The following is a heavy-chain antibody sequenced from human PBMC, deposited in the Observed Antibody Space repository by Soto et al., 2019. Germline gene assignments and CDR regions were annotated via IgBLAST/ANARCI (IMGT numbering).Heavy chain of an antibody. CDR3: VRAIRNQLLSDY. CDR1: GYTFTNYD. D-gene: IGHD1-26*01. CDR2: MNPDSANT. V-gene: IGHV1-8*01. J-gene: IGHJ4*02. Sequence: QVQLVQSGAEVKQPGASVKVSCRTSGYTFTNYDINWVRQATGQGLEYMGWMNPDSANTSYAQKDQGRVTMTRDTSINTAYMELNSLTSEERAIYYCVRAIRNQLLSDYWGQGSLVIVST.